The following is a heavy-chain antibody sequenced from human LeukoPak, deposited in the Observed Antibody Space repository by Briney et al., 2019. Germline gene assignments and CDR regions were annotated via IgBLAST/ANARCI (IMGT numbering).Heavy chain of an antibody. J-gene: IGHJ2*01. CDR3: ARDGTYGDYVWYFDL. CDR1: GGSISSGSYY. D-gene: IGHD4-17*01. Sequence: SQTLSLTCTVSGGSISSGSYYWSWIRLPAGKGLEWIGRIYTSGSTNYNPSLKSRVTISVDTSKNQFSLKLSTVTAADTAVYYCARDGTYGDYVWYFDLWGRGTLVTVSS. CDR2: IYTSGST. V-gene: IGHV4-61*02.